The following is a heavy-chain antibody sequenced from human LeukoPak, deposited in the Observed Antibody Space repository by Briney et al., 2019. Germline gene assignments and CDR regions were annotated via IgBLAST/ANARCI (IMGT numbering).Heavy chain of an antibody. CDR2: IFSTGIT. D-gene: IGHD3-16*01. CDR1: GGSISSYY. CDR3: ARNTGIGDGGYFDY. J-gene: IGHJ4*02. V-gene: IGHV4-4*07. Sequence: SETLSLTCTVSGGSISSYYWSWIRQPAGKGLEWIGRIFSTGITNYNPSLKSRVTVSVDTSNNQFSLKLSSMTAADTAVYYCARNTGIGDGGYFDYWGQGILVTVSS.